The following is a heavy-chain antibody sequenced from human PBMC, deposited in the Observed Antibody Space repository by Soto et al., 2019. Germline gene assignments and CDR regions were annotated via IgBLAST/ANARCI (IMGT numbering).Heavy chain of an antibody. J-gene: IGHJ4*02. Sequence: GGSLRLSCAASGFTFSGSAMHWVRQASGKGLEWVGRIRSKANSYATAYAASVKGRFTISRDDSKNTAYLQMNSLKTEDTAVYYCTRHDVSVDYWGQGTLVTVSS. CDR2: IRSKANSYAT. D-gene: IGHD2-8*01. CDR3: TRHDVSVDY. V-gene: IGHV3-73*01. CDR1: GFTFSGSA.